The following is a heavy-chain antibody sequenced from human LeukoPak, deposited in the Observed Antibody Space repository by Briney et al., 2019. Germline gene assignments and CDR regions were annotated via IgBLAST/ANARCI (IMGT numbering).Heavy chain of an antibody. CDR2: IYYSGTT. Sequence: SETLSLTCTVSGGSISSGDNYWSWIRQPPGKGLEWIGYIYYSGTTYYNPSLKSRVTISVDTSKNQFSLKLSSVTAADTAVYYCANKRTIFGAEWLWPLDNYYYMDVWGKGTTVTVSS. J-gene: IGHJ6*03. CDR3: ANKRTIFGAEWLWPLDNYYYMDV. V-gene: IGHV4-30-4*08. CDR1: GGSISSGDNY. D-gene: IGHD3-3*01.